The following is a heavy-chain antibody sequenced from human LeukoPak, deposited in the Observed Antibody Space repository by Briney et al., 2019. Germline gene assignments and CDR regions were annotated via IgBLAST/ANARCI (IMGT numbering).Heavy chain of an antibody. Sequence: GGSLRLPCAASGFTFSSYAMSWVRQAPGKGLEWVSAISGSGGSTYYADSVKGRFTISRDNSKNTLYLQMNSLRAEDTAVYYCAKDAYYYDSSGYSPYDAFDIWGQGAMVTVSS. CDR2: ISGSGGST. CDR1: GFTFSSYA. CDR3: AKDAYYYDSSGYSPYDAFDI. D-gene: IGHD3-22*01. V-gene: IGHV3-23*01. J-gene: IGHJ3*02.